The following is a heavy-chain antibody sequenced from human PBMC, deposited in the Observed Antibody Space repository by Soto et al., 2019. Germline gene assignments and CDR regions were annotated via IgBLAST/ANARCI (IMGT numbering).Heavy chain of an antibody. Sequence: PGGSLRLSCAASGYTFSHYWMHWVRQAPGKGLVWVSRVNPDGTITTYADSVKGRFTISRDNAKNTLYLQMNSLGVEDTALYYCSYDTSGDKDFWGQGTPVTVS. D-gene: IGHD3-9*01. CDR2: VNPDGTIT. CDR3: SYDTSGDKDF. J-gene: IGHJ4*02. CDR1: GYTFSHYW. V-gene: IGHV3-74*01.